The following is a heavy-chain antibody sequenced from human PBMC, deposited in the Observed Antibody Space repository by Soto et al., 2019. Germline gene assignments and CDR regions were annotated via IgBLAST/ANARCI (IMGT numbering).Heavy chain of an antibody. D-gene: IGHD5-18*01. J-gene: IGHJ4*02. CDR3: ARDPIEGGGYSYGSIPL. CDR1: GGTFSSYA. Sequence: ASVKVSCKASGGTFSSYAISWVRQAPGQGLEWMGGIIPIFGTANYAQKFQGRVTITADESTSTAYMELSSLRSEDTAVYYCARDPIEGGGYSYGSIPLWGQGTLVTVSS. V-gene: IGHV1-69*13. CDR2: IIPIFGTA.